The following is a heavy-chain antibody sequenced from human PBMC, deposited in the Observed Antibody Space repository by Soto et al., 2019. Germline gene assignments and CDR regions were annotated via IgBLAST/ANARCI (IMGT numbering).Heavy chain of an antibody. J-gene: IGHJ6*03. V-gene: IGHV4-59*08. CDR1: GGSISSYY. CDR2: IYYSGST. CDR3: ARYAVLVVPGATGAYHYHMEV. D-gene: IGHD2-2*01. Sequence: PSETLSLTCTVSGGSISSYYWSWIRQPPGKGLEWIGYIYYSGSTNYNPSLKSRVTISVDTSKNQFSLKLSSVTAADTAVYYCARYAVLVVPGATGAYHYHMEVWRKGTQVTVTS.